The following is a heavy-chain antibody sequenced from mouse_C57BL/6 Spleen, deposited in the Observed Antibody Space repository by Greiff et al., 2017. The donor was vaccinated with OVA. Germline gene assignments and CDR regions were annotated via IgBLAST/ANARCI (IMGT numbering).Heavy chain of an antibody. CDR3: ARGDYYAMDY. CDR1: GYTFTSYW. V-gene: IGHV1-50*01. Sequence: VKPGASVKLSCKASGYTFTSYWMQWVKQRPGQGLEWIGEIDPSDSYTNYNQKFKGKATLTVDTSSSTAYMQLSSLTSEDSAVYYCARGDYYAMDYWGQGTSVTVSS. CDR2: IDPSDSYT. J-gene: IGHJ4*01.